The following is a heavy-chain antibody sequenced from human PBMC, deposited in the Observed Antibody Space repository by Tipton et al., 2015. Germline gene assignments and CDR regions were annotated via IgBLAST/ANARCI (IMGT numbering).Heavy chain of an antibody. V-gene: IGHV3-33*01. CDR3: ARLKTYYDISGYSYGMDV. CDR1: GFSFHNYG. J-gene: IGHJ6*02. Sequence: RSLRLSCAASGFSFHNYGMHWVRQAPDKGLEWVAVIWYDGSNKYYTDSVKGRFTISRDNSKNTLYLQMNSLRAEDTAVYYCARLKTYYDISGYSYGMDVWGQGTTVTVSS. CDR2: IWYDGSNK. D-gene: IGHD3-9*01.